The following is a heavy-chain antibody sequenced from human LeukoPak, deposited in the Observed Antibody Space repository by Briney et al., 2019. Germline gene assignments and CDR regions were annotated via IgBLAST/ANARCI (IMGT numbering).Heavy chain of an antibody. D-gene: IGHD3-10*01. CDR1: GYTFTSYA. J-gene: IGHJ3*02. V-gene: IGHV7-4-1*02. CDR2: INTNTGNP. Sequence: ASVKVSCKASGYTFTSYAMNWVRQAPGQGLEWMGWINTNTGNPTYAQGFTGRFVFSLDTSVSTAYLQISSLKAEDTAVYYCAFYIGFGENDAFDIWGQGTMVTVSS. CDR3: AFYIGFGENDAFDI.